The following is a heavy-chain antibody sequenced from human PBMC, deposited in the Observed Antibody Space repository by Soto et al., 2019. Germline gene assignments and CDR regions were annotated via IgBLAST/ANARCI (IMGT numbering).Heavy chain of an antibody. V-gene: IGHV3-23*01. CDR1: GFTFSSYA. J-gene: IGHJ6*03. CDR3: AKAPGFTIFGEDYYMDV. Sequence: PGGSLRLSCAASGFTFSSYAMSWVRQAPGKGLEWVSAISGSGGSTYYADSVKGRFTISRDNSKNTLYLQMNSLRAEDTAVYYCAKAPGFTIFGEDYYMDVWGKGTTVTVSS. D-gene: IGHD3-3*01. CDR2: ISGSGGST.